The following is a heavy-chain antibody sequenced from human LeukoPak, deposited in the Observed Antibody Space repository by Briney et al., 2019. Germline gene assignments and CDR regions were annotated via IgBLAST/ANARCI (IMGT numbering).Heavy chain of an antibody. Sequence: ASVKVSCKASGYTFTSYDINWVRQATGQGLEWMGWMNPNSGNTGYAQKFQGRVTMTRNTSISTAYMELSSLRSEDTAVYYCAKVDFPGPIVGDAFDIWGQGTMVTVSS. CDR1: GYTFTSYD. V-gene: IGHV1-8*01. J-gene: IGHJ3*02. D-gene: IGHD3-22*01. CDR3: AKVDFPGPIVGDAFDI. CDR2: MNPNSGNT.